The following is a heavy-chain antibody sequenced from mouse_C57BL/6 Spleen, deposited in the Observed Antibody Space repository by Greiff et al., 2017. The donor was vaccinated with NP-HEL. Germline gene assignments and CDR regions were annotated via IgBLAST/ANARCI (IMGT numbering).Heavy chain of an antibody. D-gene: IGHD2-3*01. CDR2: IRHNANGYST. CDR3: ARYKHDGSPWFAY. V-gene: IGHV7-3*01. J-gene: IGHJ3*01. CDR1: GFTFTDYY. Sequence: EVQLVESGGGLVQPGGSLSLSCAASGFTFTDYYMSWVRQPPGKALEWLGFIRHNANGYSTEYSASVKGRFTISQDNAQSNIYLQMNALRAEDTATYYCARYKHDGSPWFAYWGQGTLVTVSA.